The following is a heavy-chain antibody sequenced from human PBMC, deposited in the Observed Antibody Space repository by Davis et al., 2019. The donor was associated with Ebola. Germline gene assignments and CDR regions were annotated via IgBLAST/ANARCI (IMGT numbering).Heavy chain of an antibody. CDR1: GYTFTSYA. Sequence: AASVKVSCKASGYTFTSYAMHWVRQAPGQRLEWMGWINAGNGNTKYSQKFQGRVTMTRDTSTSTVYMELSSLRSEDTAVYYCARGAVAAPYGMDVWGQGTTVTVSS. CDR2: INAGNGNT. J-gene: IGHJ6*02. V-gene: IGHV1-3*01. D-gene: IGHD6-19*01. CDR3: ARGAVAAPYGMDV.